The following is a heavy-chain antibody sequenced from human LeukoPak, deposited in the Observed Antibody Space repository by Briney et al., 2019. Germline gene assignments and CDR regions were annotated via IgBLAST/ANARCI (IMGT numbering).Heavy chain of an antibody. CDR2: ISYDGSNK. CDR3: ARDFFPIVDSSWYEIGY. D-gene: IGHD6-13*01. Sequence: PGRSLRLSCAASGFTFSSYGMHWVRQAPGKGLEGVAVISYDGSNKYYADSVKGRFTISRDNSKNTLYLHMNSLSAEDTAVSYCARDFFPIVDSSWYEIGYWGQGPLVTVSS. V-gene: IGHV3-30*03. J-gene: IGHJ4*02. CDR1: GFTFSSYG.